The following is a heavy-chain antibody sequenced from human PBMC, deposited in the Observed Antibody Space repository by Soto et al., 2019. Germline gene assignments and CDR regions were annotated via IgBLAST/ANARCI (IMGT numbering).Heavy chain of an antibody. Sequence: SETLALTCTGSGGSISRYYWSWIRQPPGKGPEWIGYIYYSGSTNYNPALKSRVTISVDTPKNQFSLKLSSVTAADTAVYYCARIAAAGPYYYYGMDVWGQGTTVTVSS. V-gene: IGHV4-59*01. CDR3: ARIAAAGPYYYYGMDV. CDR1: GGSISRYY. D-gene: IGHD6-13*01. J-gene: IGHJ6*02. CDR2: IYYSGST.